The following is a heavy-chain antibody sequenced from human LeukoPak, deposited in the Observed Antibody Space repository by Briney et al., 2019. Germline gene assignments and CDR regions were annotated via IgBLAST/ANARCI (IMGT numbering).Heavy chain of an antibody. V-gene: IGHV1-18*01. CDR1: GYTFTSYG. CDR2: ISAYNGNT. CDR3: ARAFTIFGAVILSSGMDV. J-gene: IGHJ6*02. Sequence: ASVKVSCKASGYTFTSYGISWVRQAPGQGLEWMGWISAYNGNTNSAQKLQGRVTMTTDTFTSTAYMELRSLRPDDTAVYYCARAFTIFGAVILSSGMDVWGQGTAVTVSS. D-gene: IGHD3-3*01.